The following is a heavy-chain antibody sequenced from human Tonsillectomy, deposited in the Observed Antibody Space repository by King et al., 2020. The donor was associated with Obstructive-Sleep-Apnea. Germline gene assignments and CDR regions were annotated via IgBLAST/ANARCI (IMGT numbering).Heavy chain of an antibody. V-gene: IGHV4-31*03. Sequence: VQLQESGPGLVKPSQTLSLTCTVSGGSISSGGYYWSWIRQHPGKGLEWIGYIYYSGSTYYNPSLKSRVTISVDTSKNQFSLKLSSVTAADTAVYYCASGESYYDTSTPPYFDYWGQGTLVTVSS. CDR3: ASGESYYDTSTPPYFDY. D-gene: IGHD3-22*01. CDR1: GGSISSGGYY. J-gene: IGHJ4*02. CDR2: IYYSGST.